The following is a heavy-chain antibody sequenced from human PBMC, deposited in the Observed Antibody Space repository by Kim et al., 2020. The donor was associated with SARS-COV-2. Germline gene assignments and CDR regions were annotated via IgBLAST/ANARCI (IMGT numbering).Heavy chain of an antibody. D-gene: IGHD2-2*01. J-gene: IGHJ5*02. CDR2: ISSSSRYI. Sequence: GGSLRLSCAASGFTFSSYSMNWVRQAPGKGLEWVSSISSSSRYIYYADSVKGRFTISRDNAKNSLYLQMNSLRAEDTAVYYCARAKLVPAAPNWFDPWGQGTLVTVSS. CDR1: GFTFSSYS. CDR3: ARAKLVPAAPNWFDP. V-gene: IGHV3-21*01.